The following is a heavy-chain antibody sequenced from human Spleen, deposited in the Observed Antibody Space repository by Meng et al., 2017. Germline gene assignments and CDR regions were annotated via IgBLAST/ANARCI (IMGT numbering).Heavy chain of an antibody. CDR3: ARHGYGGRYFDY. Sequence: QLQLQESGSGLVKPSQTLSLNCAVSGGSITSGGSSWSWIRQPPGKGLDWIGYIFHSGRTYHSPSLKSLVTIAVDTSKNQFSLKLPSVTAADTAVYYCARHGYGGRYFDYWGQGTLVTVSS. V-gene: IGHV4-30-2*03. D-gene: IGHD1-26*01. CDR2: IFHSGRT. CDR1: GGSITSGGSS. J-gene: IGHJ4*02.